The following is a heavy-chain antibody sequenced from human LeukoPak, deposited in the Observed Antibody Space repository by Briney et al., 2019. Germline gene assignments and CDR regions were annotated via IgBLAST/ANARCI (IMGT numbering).Heavy chain of an antibody. CDR1: GFTFSSYA. D-gene: IGHD3-10*01. CDR2: ISGSGGST. Sequence: PGRSLRLSCAASGFTFSSYAMSWVRQAPGKGLEWVSAISGSGGSTYYADSVKGRFTISRDNSKNTLYLQMNSLRAEDTAVYYCAGGSGSRYYYYYGMDVWGQGTTVTVSS. J-gene: IGHJ6*02. CDR3: AGGSGSRYYYYYGMDV. V-gene: IGHV3-23*01.